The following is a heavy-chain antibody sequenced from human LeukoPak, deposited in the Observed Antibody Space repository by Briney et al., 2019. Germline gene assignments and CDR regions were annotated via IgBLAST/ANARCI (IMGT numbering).Heavy chain of an antibody. V-gene: IGHV4-34*01. J-gene: IGHJ4*02. CDR1: GGSFSGYY. CDR3: ARGIGQGSDY. CDR2: INHSGST. Sequence: SETLSLTCAVYGGSFSGYYWSWIRQPPGKGLEWIGEINHSGSTNYNPSLKSRVTISVDTSKNQFSLKLSSVTAAGTAVYYCARGIGQGSDYWGQGTLVTVSS.